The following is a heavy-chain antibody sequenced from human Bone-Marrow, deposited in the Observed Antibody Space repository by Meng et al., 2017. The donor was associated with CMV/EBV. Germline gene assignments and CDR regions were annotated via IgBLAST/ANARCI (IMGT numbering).Heavy chain of an antibody. V-gene: IGHV2-5*01. D-gene: IGHD2-2*01. Sequence: SGPPLVKPTETLSLSCTFSVVSLSTSAVDVGWIRQPPGMALEWLALMYWNDDKRYSPSLKSRLTITKDTSKIQVVLTTTNMDPVDTATYYCAHSYCSSTSCFVPGYYYYGMDVWGQGATVTVSS. CDR1: VVSLSTSAVD. CDR3: AHSYCSSTSCFVPGYYYYGMDV. J-gene: IGHJ6*02. CDR2: MYWNDDK.